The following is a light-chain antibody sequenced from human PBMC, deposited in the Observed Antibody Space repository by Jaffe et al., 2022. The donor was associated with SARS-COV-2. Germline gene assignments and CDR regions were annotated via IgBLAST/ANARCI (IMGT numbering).Light chain of an antibody. Sequence: EMVMTQSPATLSVSPGERATLSCRASRSVISNLAWYQQKSGQAPRLLIYDASTRATGIPARFSGSGSGTEFTLTISGLQSEDFAVYYCQQYNNWPPYTFGQGTKLEIK. CDR1: RSVISN. J-gene: IGKJ2*01. CDR2: DAS. CDR3: QQYNNWPPYT. V-gene: IGKV3-15*01.